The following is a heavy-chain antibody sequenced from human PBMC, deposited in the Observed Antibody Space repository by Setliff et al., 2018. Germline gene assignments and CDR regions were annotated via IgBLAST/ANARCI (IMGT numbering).Heavy chain of an antibody. D-gene: IGHD3-10*02. CDR2: IYYSGST. CDR1: GDSISSYY. Sequence: KPSETLSLTCTVSGDSISSYYWSWIRQPPGKGLEWIGYIYYSGSTNYNPSLKSRVTMSVATFENHFSQKLNSLTAADTAVYYCACSHRSGSWVDYWGQGTLVTVSS. J-gene: IGHJ4*02. V-gene: IGHV4-59*01. CDR3: ACSHRSGSWVDY.